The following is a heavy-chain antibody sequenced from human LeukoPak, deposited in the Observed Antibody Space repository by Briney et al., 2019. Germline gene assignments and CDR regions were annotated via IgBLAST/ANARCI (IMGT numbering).Heavy chain of an antibody. CDR3: ARGYGDYAADY. D-gene: IGHD4-17*01. J-gene: IGHJ4*02. CDR1: GGSISSGDYY. V-gene: IGHV4-30-4*01. CDR2: IYYSGST. Sequence: SETLSLTCTVSGGSISSGDYYWSWIRQPPGKGLEWIGYIYYSGSTYYNPSLKSRVTISVDTSKNQFSQKLSSVTAADTAVYYCARGYGDYAADYWGQGTLVTVSS.